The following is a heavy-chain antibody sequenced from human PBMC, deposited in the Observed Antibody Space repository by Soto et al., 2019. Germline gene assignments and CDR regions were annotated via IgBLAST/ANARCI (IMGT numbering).Heavy chain of an antibody. Sequence: GGSLRLSCVASGFTFSSYWMHWVRQAPGKGLVWVSRINSDGTTTTYADSVKGRFTISRDNAKNTLYLQINSLRAEDTAVYYCARVRVCSSTSCYGSSYSFYYMDVGGKGTTVTVPS. D-gene: IGHD2-2*01. V-gene: IGHV3-74*01. CDR1: GFTFSSYW. J-gene: IGHJ6*03. CDR3: ARVRVCSSTSCYGSSYSFYYMDV. CDR2: INSDGTTT.